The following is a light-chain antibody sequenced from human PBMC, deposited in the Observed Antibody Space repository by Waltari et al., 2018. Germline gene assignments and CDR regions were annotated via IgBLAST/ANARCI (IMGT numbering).Light chain of an antibody. J-gene: IGKJ4*01. CDR3: QQYYSYPALT. CDR2: AAS. Sequence: AIQMTQSPSSFSATTVERVTLTCRASQGISSDLAWYQQKPGKAPKLLLYAASTLQSGVPSRFSGSGSGTDFTLTISCLQSEDFATYYCQQYYSYPALTFGGGTKVEI. V-gene: IGKV1-8*01. CDR1: QGISSD.